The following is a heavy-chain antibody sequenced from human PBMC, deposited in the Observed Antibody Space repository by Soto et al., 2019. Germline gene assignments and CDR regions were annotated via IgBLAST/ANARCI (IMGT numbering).Heavy chain of an antibody. J-gene: IGHJ6*02. D-gene: IGHD3-3*01. V-gene: IGHV3-30-3*01. Sequence: QVQLVESGGGVVQPGRSLRLSCAASGFTFSSYAMHWVRQAPGKGLEWVAVISYDGSNKNHADTVKGRFTISRDNSKNTLYLQMNSVRAEDTAVYYCAREYDFWSGYYYPYGMDVWGQGTTVTVSS. CDR1: GFTFSSYA. CDR3: AREYDFWSGYYYPYGMDV. CDR2: ISYDGSNK.